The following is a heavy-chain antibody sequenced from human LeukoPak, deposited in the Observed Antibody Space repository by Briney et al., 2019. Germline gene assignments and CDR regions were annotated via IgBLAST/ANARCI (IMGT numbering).Heavy chain of an antibody. CDR1: EFTFSSYS. CDR3: ARLIVGATDY. V-gene: IGHV3-7*03. D-gene: IGHD1-26*01. CDR2: IKQDGSEK. J-gene: IGHJ4*02. Sequence: PGGSLRLSCAASEFTFSSYSMNWVRQAPGKGLEWVADIKQDGSEKYYVDSVKGRFTISRDNVKNSLYLQMNSLRVEDTAVYYCARLIVGATDYWGQGTLVTVSS.